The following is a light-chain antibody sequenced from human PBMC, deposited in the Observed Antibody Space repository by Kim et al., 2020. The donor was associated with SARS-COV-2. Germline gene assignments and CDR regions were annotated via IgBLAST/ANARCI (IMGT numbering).Light chain of an antibody. CDR3: ATWDDSLYGRV. CDR2: GDD. J-gene: IGLJ3*02. V-gene: IGLV1-44*01. Sequence: QSVLTQPPSVSGTPGQRVTISCSGSSSSIGNNPVSWYQQLPETAPKLLIYGDDQRPPGVPGRFSGSKSGTSASLAISGLQSGDDADYFCATWDDSLYGRVFGGGTKVTVL. CDR1: SSSIGNNP.